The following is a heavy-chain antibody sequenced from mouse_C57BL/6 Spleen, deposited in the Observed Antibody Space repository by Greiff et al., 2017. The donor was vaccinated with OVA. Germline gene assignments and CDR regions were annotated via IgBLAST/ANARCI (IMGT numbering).Heavy chain of an antibody. V-gene: IGHV5-17*01. Sequence: EVKLVESGGGLVKPGGSLKLSCAASGFTFSDYGMHWVRQAPEKGLEWVAYISSGSSTIYYADTVKGRFTISRDNAKNTLFLQMTSLRSEDTAMYYCARGGYYKGYFDVWGTGTTVTVSS. CDR1: GFTFSDYG. J-gene: IGHJ1*03. CDR2: ISSGSSTI. CDR3: ARGGYYKGYFDV. D-gene: IGHD2-3*01.